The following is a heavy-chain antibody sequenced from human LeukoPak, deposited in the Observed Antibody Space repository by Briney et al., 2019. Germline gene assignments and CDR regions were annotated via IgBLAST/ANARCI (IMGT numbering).Heavy chain of an antibody. CDR1: GFTVSSNY. V-gene: IGHV3-66*01. CDR3: ARDRGRDGYNYVGY. D-gene: IGHD5-24*01. Sequence: GGSLRLSCAASGFTVSSNYMSWVRQAPGKGLEWVSVIYSGGSTYYADSVKGRFTISRDNSKNTLYLQMNSLSAEDTAVYYCARDRGRDGYNYVGYWGQGTLVTVSS. CDR2: IYSGGST. J-gene: IGHJ4*02.